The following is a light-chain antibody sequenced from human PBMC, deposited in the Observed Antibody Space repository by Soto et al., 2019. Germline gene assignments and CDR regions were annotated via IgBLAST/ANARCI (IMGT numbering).Light chain of an antibody. CDR3: AAWDDTLRRYV. CDR2: YNN. CDR1: NSNIASNT. V-gene: IGLV1-44*01. Sequence: QPVLSQPPSASDTPGQTFSISCSGSNSNIASNTVNWYQHLTGTAPKLLIYYNNQRPSGVPDRFSGSKSGTSASLAISGLQSEDESDYYCAAWDDTLRRYVFGTGTKV. J-gene: IGLJ1*01.